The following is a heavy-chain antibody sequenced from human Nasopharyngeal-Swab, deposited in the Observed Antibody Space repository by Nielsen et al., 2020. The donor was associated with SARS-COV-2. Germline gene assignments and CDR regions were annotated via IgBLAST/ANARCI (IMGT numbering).Heavy chain of an antibody. CDR1: GFTFSNAW. CDR2: IKSKTDGGTT. D-gene: IGHD3-10*01. V-gene: IGHV3-15*01. J-gene: IGHJ6*02. CDR3: TTDLAITKVRGVMYYYYGMDV. Sequence: GESLKISCAASGFTFSNAWMSWVRQAPGKGLEWVGRIKSKTDGGTTDYAAPVKGRFTISRDDSKNTLYLQMNSLKTEDTAVYYCTTDLAITKVRGVMYYYYGMDVWGQGTTVTVSS.